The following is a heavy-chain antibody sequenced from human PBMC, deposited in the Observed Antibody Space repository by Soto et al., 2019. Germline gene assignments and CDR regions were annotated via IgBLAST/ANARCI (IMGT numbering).Heavy chain of an antibody. CDR3: ARPGYKSRNALDY. CDR2: ISGNSGSR. V-gene: IGHV3-9*01. J-gene: IGHJ4*02. D-gene: IGHD5-12*01. CDR1: GFTFDDYA. Sequence: GGSLRLSCAASGFTFDDYAMHWVRQAPGKGLEWVSGISGNSGSRGYADAVKGRFTISRDNTENSLSLQMTYLRPEDTAMYYWARPGYKSRNALDYWGQGTQVTVSS.